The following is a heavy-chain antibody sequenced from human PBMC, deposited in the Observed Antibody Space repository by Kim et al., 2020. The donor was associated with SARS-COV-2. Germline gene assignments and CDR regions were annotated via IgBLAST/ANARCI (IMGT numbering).Heavy chain of an antibody. Sequence: AQKFQSRVTMTEDTSTDTAYMELSSLRSEDTAVYYCATGLDLVQVQFDYWGQGTLVTVSS. V-gene: IGHV1-24*01. CDR3: ATGLDLVQVQFDY. D-gene: IGHD6-13*01. J-gene: IGHJ4*02.